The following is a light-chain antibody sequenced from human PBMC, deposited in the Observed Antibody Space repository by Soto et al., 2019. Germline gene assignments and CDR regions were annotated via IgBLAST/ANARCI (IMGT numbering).Light chain of an antibody. V-gene: IGKV3-20*01. CDR3: QQYGSSLFT. CDR2: GAS. Sequence: EIVLTQSRRTLSLSPGERAILSCRASQSVSSSYLAWYQQKPGQAPRLLIYGASSRATGIPDRFSGSGSGTDITLTISRLEPEDFAVYYCQQYGSSLFTFGGGTKVEIK. CDR1: QSVSSSY. J-gene: IGKJ4*01.